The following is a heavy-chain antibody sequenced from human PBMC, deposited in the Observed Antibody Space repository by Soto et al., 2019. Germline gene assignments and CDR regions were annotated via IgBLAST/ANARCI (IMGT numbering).Heavy chain of an antibody. D-gene: IGHD3-22*01. Sequence: EVQLVESGGGLVQPGGSLRLSCAASGFTFSSYCMHWVRQAPGKGLVWVSRMNSDGSSTSYADYVKGRFTIPRDNAKNTLIQQMNSRRDEDTAVYYCAIRASYYDSRGYFDYWGQGTLVTVSS. CDR3: AIRASYYDSRGYFDY. V-gene: IGHV3-74*01. CDR2: MNSDGSST. J-gene: IGHJ4*02. CDR1: GFTFSSYC.